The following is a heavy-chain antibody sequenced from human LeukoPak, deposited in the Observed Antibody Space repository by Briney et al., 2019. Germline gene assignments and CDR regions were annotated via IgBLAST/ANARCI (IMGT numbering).Heavy chain of an antibody. CDR3: AKSLGSVVVTANGY. J-gene: IGHJ4*02. D-gene: IGHD2-21*02. CDR2: ISGSGGIT. V-gene: IGHV3-23*01. Sequence: GGSLRLSCAASGLTFSNYAMSWVRQAPGKGLEWLSAISGSGGITYYADSVKGRFTISRDNSKNTLYLQMNSLRAEDTAVYYCAKSLGSVVVTANGYWGQGTLVTVSS. CDR1: GLTFSNYA.